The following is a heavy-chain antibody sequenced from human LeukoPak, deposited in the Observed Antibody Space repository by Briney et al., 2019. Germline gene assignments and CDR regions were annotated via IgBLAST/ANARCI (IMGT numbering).Heavy chain of an antibody. CDR1: GYTFTIYG. D-gene: IGHD2/OR15-2a*01. CDR2: IYSGEST. CDR3: ARDLQAAWGYFRE. J-gene: IGHJ4*02. Sequence: SYKASGYTFTIYGISWGRQAPGKGLEWVSMIYSGESTYYADSVKGRFTISRDNSKNTLFLQMNSLRAEDTAVYYCARDLQAAWGYFREWGQGTLVTVSS. V-gene: IGHV3-53*01.